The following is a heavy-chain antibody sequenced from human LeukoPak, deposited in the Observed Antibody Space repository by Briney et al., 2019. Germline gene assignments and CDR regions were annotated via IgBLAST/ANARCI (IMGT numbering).Heavy chain of an antibody. D-gene: IGHD6-19*01. CDR3: AKAGRSGWYPGWPFDI. V-gene: IGHV3-23*01. CDR1: GFTFLTYA. CDR2: IRDSGAST. J-gene: IGHJ3*02. Sequence: GGSLRLSCAASGFTFLTYAMSWVRQAPGKGLQWVSVIRDSGASTYYADSVKGRFTISRDNSKNTLYLQMNSLRAEDRAVYYCAKAGRSGWYPGWPFDIWGQGTMVTVSS.